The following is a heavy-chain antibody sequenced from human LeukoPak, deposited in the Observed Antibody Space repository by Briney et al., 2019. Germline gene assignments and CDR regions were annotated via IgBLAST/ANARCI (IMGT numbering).Heavy chain of an antibody. D-gene: IGHD2-2*01. J-gene: IGHJ4*02. V-gene: IGHV3-30*02. CDR2: IRYDGSNK. CDR3: AKDGYCSSTSCYPAPY. CDR1: GFTFSSYG. Sequence: PSGGSLRLSCAASGFTFSSYGMHWVRQAPGKGLEWVAFIRYDGSNKYYADSVKGRFTISRDNSKNTLYLQMNSLRAEDTAVYYCAKDGYCSSTSCYPAPYWGQGTLVTVSS.